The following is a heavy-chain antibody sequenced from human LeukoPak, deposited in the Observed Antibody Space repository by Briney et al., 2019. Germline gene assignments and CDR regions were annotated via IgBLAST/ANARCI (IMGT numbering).Heavy chain of an antibody. CDR1: GLTFSSYA. J-gene: IGHJ4*02. CDR3: AKDPGGDSSGYYYPIGDY. D-gene: IGHD3-22*01. CDR2: ISGSGGST. V-gene: IGHV3-23*01. Sequence: GGSLRLSCAASGLTFSSYAMSWVRQAPGKGLEWVSAISGSGGSTYYADSVKGRFTISRDNSKNTLYLQMNSLRAEDTAVYYCAKDPGGDSSGYYYPIGDYWGQGTLVTVSS.